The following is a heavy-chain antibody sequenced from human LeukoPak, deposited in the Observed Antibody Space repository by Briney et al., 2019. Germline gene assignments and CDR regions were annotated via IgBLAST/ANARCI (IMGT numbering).Heavy chain of an antibody. CDR2: IWYDGSNI. CDR1: GFTFSSYG. V-gene: IGHV3-33*01. Sequence: PGGSLRLSCAASGFTFSSYGFHWVRQAPGKGLDWVAVIWYDGSNIHYAESVKGRFTISRDNSRDTLYLHMNSLRPEDTAVYYCARDFYTGMFDYWGQGTLVTVSS. CDR3: ARDFYTGMFDY. D-gene: IGHD3-10*02. J-gene: IGHJ4*02.